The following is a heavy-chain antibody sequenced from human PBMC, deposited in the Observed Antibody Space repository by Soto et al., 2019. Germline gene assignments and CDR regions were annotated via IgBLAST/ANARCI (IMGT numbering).Heavy chain of an antibody. V-gene: IGHV3-48*01. CDR3: ARDDYDFWSRYSRSYYYYMDV. Sequence: EVQLVESGGGLVQPGGSLRLSCAASGFTFSSYSMNWVRQAPGKGLEWVSYISSSSSTIYYADSVKGRFTISRDNAKNSLYLQMNSLRAEDTAVYYCARDDYDFWSRYSRSYYYYMDVWGKGTTVTVSS. CDR1: GFTFSSYS. D-gene: IGHD3-3*01. CDR2: ISSSSSTI. J-gene: IGHJ6*03.